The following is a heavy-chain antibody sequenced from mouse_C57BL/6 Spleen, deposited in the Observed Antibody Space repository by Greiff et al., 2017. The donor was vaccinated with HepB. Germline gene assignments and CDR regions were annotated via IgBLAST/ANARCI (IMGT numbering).Heavy chain of an antibody. D-gene: IGHD2-4*01. V-gene: IGHV6-3*01. CDR2: IRLKSDNYAT. CDR3: TVPYDYDGYAMDY. CDR1: GFTFSNYW. J-gene: IGHJ4*01. Sequence: EVQLQESGGGLVQPGGSMKLSCVASGFTFSNYWMNWVRQSPEKGLEWVAQIRLKSDNYATHYAESVKGRFTISRDDSKSSVYLQMNNLRAEDTGIYYCTVPYDYDGYAMDYWGQGTSVTVSS.